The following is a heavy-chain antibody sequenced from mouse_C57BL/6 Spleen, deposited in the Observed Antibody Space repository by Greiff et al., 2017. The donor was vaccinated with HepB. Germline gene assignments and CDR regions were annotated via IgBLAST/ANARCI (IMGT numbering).Heavy chain of an antibody. CDR1: GYAFSSYW. D-gene: IGHD1-1*01. J-gene: IGHJ1*03. V-gene: IGHV1-80*01. CDR2: IYPGDGDT. CDR3: ARDSLLLRSRYFDV. Sequence: VQLQQSGAELVKPGASVKISCKASGYAFSSYWMNWVKQRPGKGLEWIGQIYPGDGDTNYNGKFKGKATLTADKSSSTAYMQLSSLTSEDSEVYFYARDSLLLRSRYFDVWGTGTTVTVSS.